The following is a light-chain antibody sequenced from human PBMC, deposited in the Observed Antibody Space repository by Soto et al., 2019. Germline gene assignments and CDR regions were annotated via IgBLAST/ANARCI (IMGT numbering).Light chain of an antibody. CDR2: GAP. CDR1: QSVSSSY. V-gene: IGKV3D-7*01. Sequence: PGERVTLSCRASQSVSSSYLTWHPQKPGQAPRILIYGAPTRATGIPARLSGSGSGTDCTLTISGLQPEDFETYYCQQAASFPITFGQGTRLEI. CDR3: QQAASFPIT. J-gene: IGKJ5*01.